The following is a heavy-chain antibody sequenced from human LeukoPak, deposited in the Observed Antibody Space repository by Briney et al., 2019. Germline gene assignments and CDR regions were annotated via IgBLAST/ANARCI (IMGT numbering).Heavy chain of an antibody. CDR2: ISWNSGSI. V-gene: IGHV3-9*01. CDR3: ARDARHRYCSSSSCYRGWLDP. D-gene: IGHD2-2*01. Sequence: GGSLRLSCAASGFTFSSYAMHWVRQAPGKGLEWVSGISWNSGSIGYADSVKGRFTISRDNAKNSLYLQMNSLRSEDTAVYYCARDARHRYCSSSSCYRGWLDPWGQGTPVTVSS. J-gene: IGHJ5*02. CDR1: GFTFSSYA.